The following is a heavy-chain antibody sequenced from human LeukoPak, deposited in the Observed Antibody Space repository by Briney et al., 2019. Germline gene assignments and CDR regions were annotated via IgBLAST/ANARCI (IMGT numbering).Heavy chain of an antibody. CDR3: ARDPYSGSYFAHAFDI. CDR2: ISSSSSYI. CDR1: GFTFSSYG. J-gene: IGHJ3*02. Sequence: GGSLRLSCAASGFTFSSYGMTWVRQAPGKGLEWVSSISSSSSYIYYADSVKGRFTISRDNAKNSLYLQMNSLRAEDTAVYYCARDPYSGSYFAHAFDIWGQGTMVTVSS. D-gene: IGHD1-26*01. V-gene: IGHV3-21*01.